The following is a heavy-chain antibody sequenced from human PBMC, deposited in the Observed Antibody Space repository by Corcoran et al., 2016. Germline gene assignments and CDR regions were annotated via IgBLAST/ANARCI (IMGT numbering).Heavy chain of an antibody. CDR1: GGSFSGYY. V-gene: IGHV4-34*01. CDR2: INHSGST. J-gene: IGHJ5*02. CDR3: GRDGARGARWFDP. Sequence: QVQLQQWGAGLLKPSETLSLTCAVYGGSFSGYYWSWIRQPPGKGLEWIGEINHSGSTNYNPSLKSRVTISVDTSKNQFSLKLSSVTAADTAVYYWGRDGARGARWFDPWGQGTLVTVSS. D-gene: IGHD3-16*01.